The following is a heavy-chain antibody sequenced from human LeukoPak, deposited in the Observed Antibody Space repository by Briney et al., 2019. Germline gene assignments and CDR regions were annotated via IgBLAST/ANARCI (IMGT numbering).Heavy chain of an antibody. CDR1: GGSISSYY. CDR2: IYTSGS. J-gene: IGHJ4*02. V-gene: IGHV4-4*07. Sequence: SETLSLTCTVSGGSISSYYWSWIRQPAGKGLEWIGRIYTSGSNYNPSLKSRVTMSVDTSKNQFSLKLSSVTAADTAVYYCARLQVGPTTHFNYWGQGALVTVSS. CDR3: ARLQVGPTTHFNY. D-gene: IGHD1-26*01.